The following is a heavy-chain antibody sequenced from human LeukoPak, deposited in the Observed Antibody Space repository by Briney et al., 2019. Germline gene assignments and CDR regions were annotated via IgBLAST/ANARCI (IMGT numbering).Heavy chain of an antibody. CDR3: AREPRIGYDFWSGYPYFDY. J-gene: IGHJ4*02. Sequence: SVKVSCKASGGTFSSYAISWVRQAPGQGLEWMGGIIPIFGTANYAQKFQGRVTITANESTSTAYMELSSPRSEDTAVYYCAREPRIGYDFWSGYPYFDYWGQGTLVTVSS. CDR1: GGTFSSYA. CDR2: IIPIFGTA. V-gene: IGHV1-69*13. D-gene: IGHD3-3*01.